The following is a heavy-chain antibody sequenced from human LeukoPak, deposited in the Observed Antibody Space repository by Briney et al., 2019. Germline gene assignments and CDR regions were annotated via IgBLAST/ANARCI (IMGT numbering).Heavy chain of an antibody. Sequence: GGSLRLSCSASGFAFSGFAMGWVRQAPGKGLEWVAFIRYDGSNKYYADSVKGRFTISRDNSKNTLYLQMNSLRAEDTAVYYCAKDRLITMVRGVPSWFDPWGQGTLVTVSS. J-gene: IGHJ5*02. D-gene: IGHD3-10*01. V-gene: IGHV3-30*02. CDR2: IRYDGSNK. CDR3: AKDRLITMVRGVPSWFDP. CDR1: GFAFSGFA.